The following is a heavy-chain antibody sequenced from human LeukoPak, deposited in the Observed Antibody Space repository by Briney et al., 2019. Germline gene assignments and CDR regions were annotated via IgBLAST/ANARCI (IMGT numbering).Heavy chain of an antibody. J-gene: IGHJ5*02. CDR2: ISSSGSKI. CDR3: ARATRRGGYWSSPTCLIWFDP. Sequence: PGGSLRLSCAASGFTFSSYEMNWVRQAPGKGLEWVSYISSSGSKIYYADSVKGRFTISRDNAKNSLYLQMNSLRDEHTAVFYCARATRRGGYWSSPTCLIWFDPWGEGTLVTVSS. CDR1: GFTFSSYE. D-gene: IGHD2-2*01. V-gene: IGHV3-48*03.